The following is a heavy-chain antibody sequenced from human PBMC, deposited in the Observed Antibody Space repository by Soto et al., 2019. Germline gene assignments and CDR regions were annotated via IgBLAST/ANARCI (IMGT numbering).Heavy chain of an antibody. J-gene: IGHJ4*02. Sequence: GGSLRLSCAASGFTFSNAWMSWVRQAPGKGLEWGGRIKSKTDGGKTDYAAPVKGRFTISRDDSKNTLYLQMNSLKTEYSAVYYCTTDKNDNWNYQGEFDSWGQGTLVTVSS. CDR3: TTDKNDNWNYQGEFDS. CDR1: GFTFSNAW. CDR2: IKSKTDGGKT. D-gene: IGHD1-7*01. V-gene: IGHV3-15*01.